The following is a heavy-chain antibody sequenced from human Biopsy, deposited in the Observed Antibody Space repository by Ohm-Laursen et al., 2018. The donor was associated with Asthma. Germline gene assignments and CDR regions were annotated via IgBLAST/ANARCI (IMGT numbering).Heavy chain of an antibody. CDR2: VHSTGST. CDR1: PGSINDYY. D-gene: IGHD2-2*01. V-gene: IGHV4-59*01. CDR3: ARATSTWSQSGPHYFDH. J-gene: IGHJ4*02. Sequence: GTLSLTCTVSPGSINDYYWIWIRQFPGKGLEWIGYVHSTGSTRFNPSLKSRLTISVDTSVDQVSLKLTSVTAADTAVYYCARATSTWSQSGPHYFDHWGQGTLVTVSS.